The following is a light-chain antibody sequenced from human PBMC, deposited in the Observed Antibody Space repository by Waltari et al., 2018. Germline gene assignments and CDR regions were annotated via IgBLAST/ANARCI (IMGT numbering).Light chain of an antibody. V-gene: IGLV1-36*01. CDR3: AAWDDSLSGYI. Sequence: QSVLTQPPSASEAARKSVTISCSGSSSNIGSNSVSWYQQLPETAPKLLIYYNDRLASGVSDRFSGSKSGTSASLAISGLQTEDEADYYCAAWDDSLSGYIFGAGTRLTVL. CDR2: YND. J-gene: IGLJ1*01. CDR1: SSNIGSNS.